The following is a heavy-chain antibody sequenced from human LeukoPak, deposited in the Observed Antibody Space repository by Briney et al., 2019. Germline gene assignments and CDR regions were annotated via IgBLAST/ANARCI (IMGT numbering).Heavy chain of an antibody. Sequence: RGSLRLSCAASGFTFSSYWMHWVRRAPGKGLVWVSRIDSDGSSTSYADSVKGRFTISRDNAKNTLYLQMNSLRAEDTAVYYCASPGGNYALLGFGYWGQGTLVTVSS. J-gene: IGHJ4*02. CDR1: GFTFSSYW. CDR3: ASPGGNYALLGFGY. CDR2: IDSDGSST. V-gene: IGHV3-74*01. D-gene: IGHD4-11*01.